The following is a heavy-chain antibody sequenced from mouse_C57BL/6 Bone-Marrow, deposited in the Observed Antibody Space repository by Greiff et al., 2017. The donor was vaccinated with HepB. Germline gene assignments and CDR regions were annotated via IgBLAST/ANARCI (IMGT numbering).Heavy chain of an antibody. J-gene: IGHJ1*03. D-gene: IGHD1-1*01. Sequence: VMLVESGAELVKPGASVKISCKASGYAFSSYWMNWVKQRPGKGLEWIGQIYPGDGDTNYNGKFKGKATLTADKSSSTAYMQLSSLTSEDSAVYFCARCTHYYGSSYWYFDVWGTGTTVTVSS. CDR3: ARCTHYYGSSYWYFDV. CDR1: GYAFSSYW. V-gene: IGHV1-80*01. CDR2: IYPGDGDT.